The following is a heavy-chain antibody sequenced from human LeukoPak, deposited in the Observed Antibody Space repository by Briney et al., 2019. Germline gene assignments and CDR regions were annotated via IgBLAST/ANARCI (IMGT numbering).Heavy chain of an antibody. CDR2: IYYTGTT. Sequence: PSETLSLTCTVSGGSISGTYYWSWIRQPPGKGLEWIGYIYYTGTTDSNPSLKSRVTISLDTSKNQFSLNLSSVTAADTAVYYCARRTGAYYYYYYGMDVWGQGTTVTVSS. J-gene: IGHJ6*02. CDR1: GGSISGTYY. CDR3: ARRTGAYYYYYYGMDV. V-gene: IGHV4-59*12. D-gene: IGHD3-16*01.